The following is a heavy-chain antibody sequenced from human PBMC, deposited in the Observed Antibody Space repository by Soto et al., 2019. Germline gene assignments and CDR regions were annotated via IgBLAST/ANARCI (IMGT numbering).Heavy chain of an antibody. CDR2: IYHSGST. CDR1: GGSISSGGYH. CDR3: ARVPDR. D-gene: IGHD2-2*01. J-gene: IGHJ5*02. V-gene: IGHV4-39*07. Sequence: SETLSLTCTVSGGSISSGGYHWGWIRQPPGKGLEWIGSIYHSGSTYYNPSLKSRVTISVDRSKNQFSLKLSSVTAADTAVYYCARVPDRWGQGTLVTVSS.